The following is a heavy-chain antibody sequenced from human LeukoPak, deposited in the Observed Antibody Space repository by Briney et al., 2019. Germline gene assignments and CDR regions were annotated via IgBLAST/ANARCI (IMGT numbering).Heavy chain of an antibody. J-gene: IGHJ4*02. CDR1: GFRFSSYW. CDR2: INQDGSEK. Sequence: GGSLRLSCAAAGFRFSSYWMSWVRQAPGKGLEWVANINQDGSEKYYVDSVKGRFTISRDNAKNSLYLQMNRLRAEDTAVYYCARDGHPFDLWGQGTLVTVAS. V-gene: IGHV3-7*01. CDR3: ARDGHPFDL.